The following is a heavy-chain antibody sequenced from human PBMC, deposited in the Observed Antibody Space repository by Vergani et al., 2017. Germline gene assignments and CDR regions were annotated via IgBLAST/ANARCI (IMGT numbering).Heavy chain of an antibody. D-gene: IGHD2-2*01. V-gene: IGHV1-2*02. Sequence: QVQLVQSGAEVKKPGASVKVSCKASGYTFTDYFMHWVRQAPGQGLEWMGWINPNSGGTNYAQKFQGRVTMTRDTSISTAYMELSNLRSDDTAVYYCAIVGTSSNRDDFDYWGQGTLVTVSS. CDR3: AIVGTSSNRDDFDY. CDR2: INPNSGGT. CDR1: GYTFTDYF. J-gene: IGHJ4*02.